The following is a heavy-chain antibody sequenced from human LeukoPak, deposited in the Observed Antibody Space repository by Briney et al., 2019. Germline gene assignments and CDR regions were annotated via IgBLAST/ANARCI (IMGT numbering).Heavy chain of an antibody. CDR1: GVSINNYY. D-gene: IGHD3-16*01. CDR3: ARDRGSYPYYFNY. V-gene: IGHV4-4*07. J-gene: IGHJ4*02. Sequence: SETLSLTCTVSGVSINNYYWSWIRQPAGKGLEWIGRIYTSGSTIYNPSLKSRVTMSVDTSKNQFSLKLTSMTAADTAVYYCARDRGSYPYYFNYWGQGTLVTVSS. CDR2: IYTSGST.